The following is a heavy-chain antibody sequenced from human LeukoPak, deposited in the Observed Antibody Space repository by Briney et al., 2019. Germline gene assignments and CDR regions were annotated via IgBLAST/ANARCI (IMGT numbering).Heavy chain of an antibody. D-gene: IGHD3-22*01. Sequence: SETLSLTCTVSGGSISSYYWSWTRQPPGKGLEWIGYIYYSGSTNYNPSLKSRVTISVDTSKNQFSLKLSSVTAADTAVYYCARGQYSSGYYRLDYWGQGTLVTVSS. CDR1: GGSISSYY. J-gene: IGHJ4*02. V-gene: IGHV4-59*12. CDR3: ARGQYSSGYYRLDY. CDR2: IYYSGST.